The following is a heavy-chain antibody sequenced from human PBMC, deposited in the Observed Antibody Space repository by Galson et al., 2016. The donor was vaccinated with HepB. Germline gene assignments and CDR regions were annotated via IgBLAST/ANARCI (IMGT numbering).Heavy chain of an antibody. CDR3: ACQMPGLNILTGYADGLHF. J-gene: IGHJ6*02. D-gene: IGHD3-9*01. Sequence: SLRLSCAASGFSFSSYWMHWVRQAPGKGLVWVARVNSDGVTATYADSVKGRFTISRDNTNNTMSLQMSGLRVEDTAIYYCACQMPGLNILTGYADGLHFCDQGTGVIVSS. CDR2: VNSDGVTA. CDR1: GFSFSSYW. V-gene: IGHV3-74*01.